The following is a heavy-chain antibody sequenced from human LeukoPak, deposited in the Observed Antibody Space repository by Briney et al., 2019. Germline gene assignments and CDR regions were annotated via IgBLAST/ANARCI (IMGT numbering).Heavy chain of an antibody. CDR2: IYYSGST. V-gene: IGHV4-39*07. J-gene: IGHJ3*02. CDR3: ARRDYYDSSGYPNADAFDI. D-gene: IGHD3-22*01. CDR1: GGSISSSSYY. Sequence: SSETLSLTCTVSGGSISSSSYYWGWIRQPPGKGLEWIGSIYYSGSTYYNPSLKSRVTISVDTSKNQFSLKLSSVTAADTAVYYCARRDYYDSSGYPNADAFDIWGQGTMVTVSS.